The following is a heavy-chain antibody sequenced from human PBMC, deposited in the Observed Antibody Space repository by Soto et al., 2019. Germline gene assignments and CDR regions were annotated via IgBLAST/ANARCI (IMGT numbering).Heavy chain of an antibody. J-gene: IGHJ6*02. D-gene: IGHD3-9*01. CDR3: ARGHGWNDILTGFNYYYYYGMDV. V-gene: IGHV4-34*01. CDR1: GESLRGYY. CDR2: INHSGST. Sequence: SETLSVTCAVYGESLRGYYWTWIRQPPGKGLEWIGQINHSGSTNYNPSLKSRVTISVDTSKNQFSLKLSSVTAADTAVYYCARGHGWNDILTGFNYYYYYGMDVWGQGTTVTVSS.